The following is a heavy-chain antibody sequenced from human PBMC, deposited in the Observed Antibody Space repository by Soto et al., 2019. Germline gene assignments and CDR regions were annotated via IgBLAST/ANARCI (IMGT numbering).Heavy chain of an antibody. J-gene: IGHJ4*02. CDR1: GFTFSSYW. D-gene: IGHD6-19*01. CDR3: ARRSKYSSGPYHY. Sequence: GGSLRLSCAASGFTFSSYWMHWVRQAPGKGLVWVSRINSDGSSTSYADSVKGRFTISRDNAKNTLYLQMNSLRAEDTAVYYCARRSKYSSGPYHYWGQGTLVTVSS. V-gene: IGHV3-74*01. CDR2: INSDGSST.